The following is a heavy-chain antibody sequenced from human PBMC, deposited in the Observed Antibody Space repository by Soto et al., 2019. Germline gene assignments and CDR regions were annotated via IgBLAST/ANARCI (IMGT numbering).Heavy chain of an antibody. CDR1: GGSISSSSYY. Sequence: QLQLQESGPGLVKPSETLSLTCTVSGGSISSSSYYWGWIRQPPGKGLEWIGSIYYSGSTYYNPSLKSRVTISVDTSKNQFSLKLSSVTAADTAVYYCARPRGYYYDSSGYHRADAFDIWGQGTMVTVSS. CDR3: ARPRGYYYDSSGYHRADAFDI. D-gene: IGHD3-22*01. V-gene: IGHV4-39*01. J-gene: IGHJ3*02. CDR2: IYYSGST.